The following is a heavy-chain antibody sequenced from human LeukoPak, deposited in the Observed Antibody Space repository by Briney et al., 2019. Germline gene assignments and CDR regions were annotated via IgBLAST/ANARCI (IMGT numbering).Heavy chain of an antibody. CDR1: GRSISSSSYY. J-gene: IGHJ5*02. CDR3: ASVLRFLEWLEYNWFDP. V-gene: IGHV4-39*07. Sequence: PSETLSLTCTVSGRSISSSSYYWGWIRQPPGKGLEWIGSIYYSGSTYYNPSLKSRVTISVDTSKNQFSLKLSSVTAADTAVYYCASVLRFLEWLEYNWFDPWGQGTLVTVSS. CDR2: IYYSGST. D-gene: IGHD3-3*01.